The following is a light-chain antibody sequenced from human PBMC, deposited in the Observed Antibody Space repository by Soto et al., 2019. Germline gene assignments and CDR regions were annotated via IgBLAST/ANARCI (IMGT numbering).Light chain of an antibody. CDR3: MQGTHWPPYT. Sequence: DVVMTQSPLSLPVTLGQPASISCRSSQSLVHSDGKTYLNWFPQRPGQSPRRLIYKVSNRDSGVPDRFSGSGSGTDFTLKISRVEAEDVGVYYCMQGTHWPPYTFGQGTRLEIK. V-gene: IGKV2-30*02. CDR2: KVS. J-gene: IGKJ2*01. CDR1: QSLVHSDGKTY.